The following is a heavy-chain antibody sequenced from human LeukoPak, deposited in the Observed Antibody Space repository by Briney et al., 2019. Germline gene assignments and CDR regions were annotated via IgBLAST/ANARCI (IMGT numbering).Heavy chain of an antibody. D-gene: IGHD3-16*02. CDR1: GFTFSNYG. J-gene: IGHJ4*01. CDR2: TGYDGSNK. Sequence: GGSLTLSCAASGFTFSNYGIHWVRQAPAKGLEWVAVTGYDGSNKYNVDSVKGRFTMSRDNYKNMLYLQMNSLRAEDTAVYYCARDRDRLLDYWGQGTLVTVSP. CDR3: ARDRDRLLDY. V-gene: IGHV3-33*01.